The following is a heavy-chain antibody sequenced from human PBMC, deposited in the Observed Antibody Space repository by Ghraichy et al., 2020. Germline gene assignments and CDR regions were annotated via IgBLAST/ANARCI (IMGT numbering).Heavy chain of an antibody. J-gene: IGHJ4*02. CDR3: ARAHGDSTFDY. CDR1: GGSISSSSYY. V-gene: IGHV4-39*01. D-gene: IGHD4-17*01. CDR2: IYYSGST. Sequence: SETLSLTCTVSGGSISSSSYYWGWIRQPPGKGLEWIGSIYYSGSTYYNLSLKSRVTISVDTSKNQFSLKLSSVTAADTAVYYCARAHGDSTFDYWGQGTLVTVSS.